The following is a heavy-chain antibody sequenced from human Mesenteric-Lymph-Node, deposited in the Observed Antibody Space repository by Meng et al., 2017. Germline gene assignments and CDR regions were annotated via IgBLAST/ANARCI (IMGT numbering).Heavy chain of an antibody. CDR3: ARDLGDYGSGSSYFDY. Sequence: QVQLVESGGGVVQPGSSLRLSCAASGFTFSSYGFLWVRQAPGKGLEWVAVIWYDGSKKYYADSVKGRFTISRDDSRNTLYLQMNSLRAEDTAVYYCARDLGDYGSGSSYFDYWGQGTLVTVSS. V-gene: IGHV3-33*01. CDR1: GFTFSSYG. D-gene: IGHD3-10*01. CDR2: IWYDGSKK. J-gene: IGHJ4*02.